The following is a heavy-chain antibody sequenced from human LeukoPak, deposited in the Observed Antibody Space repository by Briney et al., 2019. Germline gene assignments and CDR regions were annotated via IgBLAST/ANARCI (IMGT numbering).Heavy chain of an antibody. D-gene: IGHD3-16*02. CDR1: GGSISSYY. J-gene: IGHJ4*02. CDR3: ASTPPMITFGGVIATYFDY. V-gene: IGHV4-59*01. Sequence: SETLSLTCTVSGGSISSYYWSWIRQPPGKGLEWIGYIYYSGSTNYNPSLKSRVTISVDTSKNQFSLKLSSVTAADTAVYYCASTPPMITFGGVIATYFDYWGQGTLVTVSS. CDR2: IYYSGST.